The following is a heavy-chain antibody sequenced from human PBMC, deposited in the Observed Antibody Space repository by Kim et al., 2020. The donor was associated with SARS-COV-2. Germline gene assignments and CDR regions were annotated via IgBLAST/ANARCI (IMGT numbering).Heavy chain of an antibody. D-gene: IGHD2-15*01. V-gene: IGHV3-11*01. CDR3: ARDQGYCSGGSCADAPYYYYYGMDV. CDR2: ISSSGSTI. CDR1: GFTFSDYY. Sequence: GGSLRLSCAASGFTFSDYYMSWIRQAPGKGLEWVSYISSSGSTIYYADSVKGRFTISRDNAKNSLYLQMNSLRAEDTAVYYCARDQGYCSGGSCADAPYYYYYGMDVWGQGATVTVSS. J-gene: IGHJ6*02.